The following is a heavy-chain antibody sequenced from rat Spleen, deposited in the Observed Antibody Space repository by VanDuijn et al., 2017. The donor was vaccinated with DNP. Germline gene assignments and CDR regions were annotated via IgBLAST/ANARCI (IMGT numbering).Heavy chain of an antibody. V-gene: IGHV5-27*01. CDR1: GFTFSNYY. Sequence: EVQVVESGGGLVQPGRSLKLSCAASGFTFSNYYMAWVRQAPKKGLEWVAAISPSGSRTYNPDSVKGRFTISRDNAESSLYLQMDSLRSEDTATYYCTTTYGYPNWFTYWGQGVTVTVSS. CDR3: TTTYGYPNWFTY. CDR2: ISPSGSRT. D-gene: IGHD1-7*01. J-gene: IGHJ2*01.